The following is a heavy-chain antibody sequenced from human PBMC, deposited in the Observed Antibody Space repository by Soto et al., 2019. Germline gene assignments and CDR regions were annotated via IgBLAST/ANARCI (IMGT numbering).Heavy chain of an antibody. CDR3: ARGVYSSSWHGENY. D-gene: IGHD6-13*01. CDR1: GYTFTSYG. CDR2: IRGYNGNS. J-gene: IGHJ4*02. V-gene: IGHV1-18*01. Sequence: QVQLVQSGPEVKKPGASVKVSCKASGYTFTSYGISRVRQVPGQGLAWMGWIRGYNGNSNYGERFQGRATMTTDTSTSTAYMELRSLTSDDTAVCYCARGVYSSSWHGENYWGQGTLVTVSS.